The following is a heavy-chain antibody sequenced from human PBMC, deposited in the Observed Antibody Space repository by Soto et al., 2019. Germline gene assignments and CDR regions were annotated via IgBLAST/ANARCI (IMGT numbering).Heavy chain of an antibody. V-gene: IGHV3-33*01. CDR2: IYYDGSGG. J-gene: IGHJ4*02. D-gene: IGHD4-17*01. Sequence: QVQLVESGGGVVQPGGSLRLSCEASGFTFIDYGFHWVRQAPGKGLEWVAVIYYDGSGGEYEDSVKGRFTFSRDISTDTLYLQMSSLRAEDTAVYYCVRDDCTKVSCYGGYWGQGTLVTVSS. CDR1: GFTFIDYG. CDR3: VRDDCTKVSCYGGY.